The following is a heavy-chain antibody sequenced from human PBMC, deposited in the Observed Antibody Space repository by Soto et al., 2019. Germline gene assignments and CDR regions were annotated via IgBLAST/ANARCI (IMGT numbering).Heavy chain of an antibody. J-gene: IGHJ4*02. CDR1: GFSFSSYG. CDR3: ARDANLGFSSSWFMDY. Sequence: QVQLVESGGGVVQSGSSLRLSCAGSGFSFSSYGMHWVRQAPGKGLEWVAIVYNDGSNKYYGDSVKGRFTISRDNSRNXVFLQMNSLRADDTAVYYCARDANLGFSSSWFMDYWGQGTRVTVSS. CDR2: VYNDGSNK. V-gene: IGHV3-33*01. D-gene: IGHD6-13*01.